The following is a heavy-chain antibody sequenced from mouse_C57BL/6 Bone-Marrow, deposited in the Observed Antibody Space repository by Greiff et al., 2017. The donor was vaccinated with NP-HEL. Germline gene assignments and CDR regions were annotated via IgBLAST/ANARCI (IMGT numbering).Heavy chain of an antibody. D-gene: IGHD2-4*01. Sequence: QVQLQQSGAELVMPGASVKLSCKASGYTFTSYWMHWVKQRPGQGLEWIGEIDPSDSYTNYNQKFKGKSTLTVDKSSSTAYMQLSSLTSEDSAVYYSAGDDYYYWGQGTTLTVTA. CDR2: IDPSDSYT. CDR3: AGDDYYY. V-gene: IGHV1-69*01. J-gene: IGHJ2*01. CDR1: GYTFTSYW.